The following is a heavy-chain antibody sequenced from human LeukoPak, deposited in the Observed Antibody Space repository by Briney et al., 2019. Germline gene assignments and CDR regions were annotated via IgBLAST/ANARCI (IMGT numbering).Heavy chain of an antibody. J-gene: IGHJ6*03. CDR3: ARRPGGDWNDGVYYYMDV. CDR2: INHSGST. V-gene: IGHV4-34*01. D-gene: IGHD1-1*01. CDR1: GGSFSGYY. Sequence: SETLSLTCAVYGGSFSGYYWSWLRQPPGKGLEWIGEINHSGSTNYNPSLRSRVTISVDTSKNQFSLKLTSVTATDTAVYYCARRPGGDWNDGVYYYMDVWGKGTPVTISS.